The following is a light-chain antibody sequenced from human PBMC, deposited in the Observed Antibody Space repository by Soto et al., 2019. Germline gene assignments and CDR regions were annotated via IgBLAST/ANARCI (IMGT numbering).Light chain of an antibody. CDR3: QQYGSSPIT. CDR1: QSVSSF. J-gene: IGKJ5*01. Sequence: EIVLTQSPATLSLSPGARATLSCRASQSVSSFLAWYQQKPGQAPRPLIYDASNRATGTPARFSGSGSGTDFTLTISRLEPEDFAVYYCQQYGSSPITFGQGTRLEI. V-gene: IGKV3-20*01. CDR2: DAS.